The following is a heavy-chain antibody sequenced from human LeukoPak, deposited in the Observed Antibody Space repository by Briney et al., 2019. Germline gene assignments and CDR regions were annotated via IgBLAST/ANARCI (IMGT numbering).Heavy chain of an antibody. CDR2: IYYSGST. J-gene: IGHJ4*02. Sequence: PSETLSLTCTVSGGSISSSSYYWGWIRQPPGKGLEWIGSIYYSGSTYYNPSLKSRVTISVDTSKNQFSLKLSSVTAADTAVYYCARTSYDFWSGYDFDCWGQGTLVTVSS. D-gene: IGHD3-3*01. V-gene: IGHV4-39*07. CDR3: ARTSYDFWSGYDFDC. CDR1: GGSISSSSYY.